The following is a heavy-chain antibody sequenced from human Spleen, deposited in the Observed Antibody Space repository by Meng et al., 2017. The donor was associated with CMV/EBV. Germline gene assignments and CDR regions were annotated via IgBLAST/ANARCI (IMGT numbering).Heavy chain of an antibody. Sequence: GSLRLSCTVSGGSISSSTYYWGWIRQPPGKGLEWIGTIYYSGSTYYSPSLKSRVTISEDTSKNQFSLRLTSVTAADAAIYYCARTGWEGYNGGCLYPWGQGTLVTVSS. CDR1: GGSISSSTYY. D-gene: IGHD6-19*01. V-gene: IGHV4-39*07. CDR2: IYYSGST. CDR3: ARTGWEGYNGGCLYP. J-gene: IGHJ5*02.